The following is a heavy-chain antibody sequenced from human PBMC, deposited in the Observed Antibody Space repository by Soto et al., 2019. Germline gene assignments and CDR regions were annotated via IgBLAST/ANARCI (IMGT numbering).Heavy chain of an antibody. CDR1: GYNFSDYY. J-gene: IGHJ5*02. CDR2: VSPKSGGT. Sequence: GASVKVSCKASGYNFSDYYIHWVRQAPGQGLEWLGWVSPKSGGTNYAQKFKGRVTMTRDTSSNTVYMDLSGLKSDDTAVFYCAREISGGDTLNWFDPWGQGTLVTVSS. D-gene: IGHD2-21*02. V-gene: IGHV1-2*02. CDR3: AREISGGDTLNWFDP.